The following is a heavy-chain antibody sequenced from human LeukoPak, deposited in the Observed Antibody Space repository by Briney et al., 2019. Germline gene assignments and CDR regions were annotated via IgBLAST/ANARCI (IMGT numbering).Heavy chain of an antibody. CDR2: IYYSGST. J-gene: IGHJ4*02. Sequence: SETLSLTCTVSGGSISSGGYYWSWIRQHPGKGLEWIGYIYYSGSTYYNPSLKSRVTISVDTSKNQFSLKLSSVTAADTAVYYCAREGREYSSSYDYWGQGTLVTVSS. V-gene: IGHV4-31*03. D-gene: IGHD6-6*01. CDR3: AREGREYSSSYDY. CDR1: GGSISSGGYY.